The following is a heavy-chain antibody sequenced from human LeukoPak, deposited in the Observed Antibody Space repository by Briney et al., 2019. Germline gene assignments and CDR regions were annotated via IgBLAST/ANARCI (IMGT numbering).Heavy chain of an antibody. D-gene: IGHD2-21*02. CDR3: ARADVNFPAYTAFFDN. Sequence: SETLSLTCAVSGGSLRDYFWNWIRQPPGKGLEWLGEISYSGTTNSNPSLRSRVAVSIDTSKNQFSLRLTSVTAVDTAVYFCARADVNFPAYTAFFDNWGPGALVTVSA. V-gene: IGHV4-34*01. CDR1: GGSLRDYF. CDR2: ISYSGTT. J-gene: IGHJ4*02.